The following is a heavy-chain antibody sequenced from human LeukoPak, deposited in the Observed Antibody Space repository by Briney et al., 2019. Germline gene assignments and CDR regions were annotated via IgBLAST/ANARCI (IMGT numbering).Heavy chain of an antibody. V-gene: IGHV4-59*01. Sequence: SETLSLTCTVSGGSISSYYWSWIRQPPGKGLDWIGYIYYSGSTNYNPSLKSRVTISVDTSKNQFSLKLSSVTAADTAVYYCARAESIVVVTYWGQGTLVTVSS. CDR3: ARAESIVVVTY. J-gene: IGHJ4*02. CDR2: IYYSGST. CDR1: GGSISSYY. D-gene: IGHD3-22*01.